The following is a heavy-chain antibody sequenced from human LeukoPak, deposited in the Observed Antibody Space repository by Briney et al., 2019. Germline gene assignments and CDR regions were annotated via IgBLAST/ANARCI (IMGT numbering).Heavy chain of an antibody. CDR3: ARAQLLWFGELLYPFDY. CDR2: INPNSGGT. CDR1: EYTFTNYD. D-gene: IGHD3-10*01. J-gene: IGHJ4*02. V-gene: IGHV1-2*06. Sequence: ASVKVSCKASEYTFTNYDINWVRQATGQGLEWVGRINPNSGGTNYAQKFQGRVTMTRDTSISTAYMELSRLRSDDTAVYYCARAQLLWFGELLYPFDYWGQGTLVTVSS.